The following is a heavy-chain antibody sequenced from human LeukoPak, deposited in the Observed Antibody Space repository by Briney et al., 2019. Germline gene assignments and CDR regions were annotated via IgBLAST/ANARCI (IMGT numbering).Heavy chain of an antibody. J-gene: IGHJ6*03. D-gene: IGHD6-6*01. CDR3: ARDWGVTARPGYMDV. Sequence: SETLSLTCTVSGGSISPYYWSWIRQSPGKGLEWIGYIYYSGNTYYNPSLKSRVTISVDTSKNQFSLKLSSVTAADTAVYYCARDWGVTARPGYMDVRGKGTTVTVSS. V-gene: IGHV4-59*01. CDR1: GGSISPYY. CDR2: IYYSGNT.